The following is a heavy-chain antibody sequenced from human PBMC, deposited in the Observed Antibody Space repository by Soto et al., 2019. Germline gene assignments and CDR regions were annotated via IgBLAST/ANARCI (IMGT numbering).Heavy chain of an antibody. J-gene: IGHJ6*03. CDR2: IYYSGST. Sequence: SETLSLTCTVSGGSISSSSYYWGWIRQPPGKGLEWIGSIYYSGSTYYNPSLKSRVTISVDTSKNQFSLKLSSVTAADTAVYYCAYGALGWYYYMDVWGKGTTVTVSS. D-gene: IGHD3-10*01. V-gene: IGHV4-39*01. CDR1: GGSISSSSYY. CDR3: AYGALGWYYYMDV.